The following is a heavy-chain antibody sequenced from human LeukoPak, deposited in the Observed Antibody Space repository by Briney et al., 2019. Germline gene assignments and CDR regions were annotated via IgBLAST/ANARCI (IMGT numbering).Heavy chain of an antibody. CDR3: ATRGNYYGYFDS. J-gene: IGHJ4*02. CDR2: ISGNGGST. CDR1: GLTLDTYA. Sequence: GGSLRLSCATSGLTLDTYAMTWVRQAPGKGLEWGSTISGNGGSTYYAGSVKGRFAISKDISKSTLYLAMNSLTGEDTAIYFCATRGNYYGYFDSWGQGTLVTVSS. V-gene: IGHV3-23*01. D-gene: IGHD5-18*01.